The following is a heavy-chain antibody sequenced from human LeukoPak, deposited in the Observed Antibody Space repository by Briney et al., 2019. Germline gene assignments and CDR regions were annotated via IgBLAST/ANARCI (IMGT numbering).Heavy chain of an antibody. V-gene: IGHV1-69*01. D-gene: IGHD3-22*01. CDR1: GGTFSSYA. CDR2: IIPIFGTA. CDR3: ARASHYYDSSGPNLGY. J-gene: IGHJ4*02. Sequence: ASVKVSCKASGGTFSSYAISWVRQAPGQGLEWMGGIIPIFGTANYAQKFQDRVTITADESTSTAYMELSSVRSEDTAVYYCARASHYYDSSGPNLGYWGQGTLVTVSS.